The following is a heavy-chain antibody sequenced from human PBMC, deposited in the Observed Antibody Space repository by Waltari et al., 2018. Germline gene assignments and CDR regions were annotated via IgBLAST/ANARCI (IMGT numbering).Heavy chain of an antibody. D-gene: IGHD6-19*01. Sequence: QVQLVQSGAEVKKPGSSVKVSCKASGGTFSSYAISWVRQAPGQGLEWMGGIIPCFGTANYAQKFQRRVTITADESTSTAYMELSSLRSEDTAVYYCARGKGIAVAGTVGYFDYWGQGTLVTVSS. CDR2: IIPCFGTA. J-gene: IGHJ4*02. CDR3: ARGKGIAVAGTVGYFDY. V-gene: IGHV1-69*01. CDR1: GGTFSSYA.